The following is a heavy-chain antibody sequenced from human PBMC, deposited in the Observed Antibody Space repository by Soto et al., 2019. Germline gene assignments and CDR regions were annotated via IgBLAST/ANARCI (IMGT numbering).Heavy chain of an antibody. CDR3: ARDSPEYYYDSSGYYEPATFDP. J-gene: IGHJ5*02. Sequence: GASVKVSCKASGYTFTSYDINWVRQATGQGLEWMGWMNPNSGNTGYAQKLQGRVTMTTDTSTSTAYMELRSLRSDDTAVYYCARDSPEYYYDSSGYYEPATFDPWGQGTLVTVSS. CDR1: GYTFTSYD. D-gene: IGHD3-22*01. CDR2: MNPNSGNT. V-gene: IGHV1-8*01.